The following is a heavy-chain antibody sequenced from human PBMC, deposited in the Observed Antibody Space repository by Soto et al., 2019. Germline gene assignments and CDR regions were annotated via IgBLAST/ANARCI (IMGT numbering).Heavy chain of an antibody. V-gene: IGHV3-30-3*01. CDR3: ARDRAYSGFYYGMDV. D-gene: IGHD5-12*01. J-gene: IGHJ6*02. CDR2: ISFDGNNQ. Sequence: QEQLVQSGGGVVQPGRSLRLSCEASGFTFSRNAMHWVRQAPGKGLEWVAVISFDGNNQYYTDSVKGRFTISRDNSKNTLDLQMNSLRREDTAVYYCARDRAYSGFYYGMDVWGQGTRVTVSS. CDR1: GFTFSRNA.